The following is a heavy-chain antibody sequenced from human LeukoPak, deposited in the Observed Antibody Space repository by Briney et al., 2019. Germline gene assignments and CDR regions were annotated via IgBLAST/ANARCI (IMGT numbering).Heavy chain of an antibody. D-gene: IGHD4-17*01. J-gene: IGHJ4*02. CDR2: IDHRGNT. CDR1: GDSISSTNW. CDR3: ARGYGPGY. V-gene: IGHV4-4*02. Sequence: SETPSLTCAVSGDSISSTNWWNWVRQPPGKGLEWIGEIDHRGNTNYNPSLKSRVTISVDRSKNQFSLQLTSVTAADTAVYYCARGYGPGYWGRGTLVTVSA.